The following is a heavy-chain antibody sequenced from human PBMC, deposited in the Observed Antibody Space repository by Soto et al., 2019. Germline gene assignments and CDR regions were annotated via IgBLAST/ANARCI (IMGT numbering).Heavy chain of an antibody. CDR3: ARDEGHKYIWNDEGPWFDP. CDR1: GGSISNYY. Sequence: SETLSLTCTVSGGSISNYYWNWIRQPPGKRLEWIGYIYYSGSTNYNPSLKSRVTISIGTSKNHFSLKLSSVTAADTAVYYCARDEGHKYIWNDEGPWFDPWGQGTLVTVSS. CDR2: IYYSGST. J-gene: IGHJ5*02. D-gene: IGHD1-20*01. V-gene: IGHV4-59*01.